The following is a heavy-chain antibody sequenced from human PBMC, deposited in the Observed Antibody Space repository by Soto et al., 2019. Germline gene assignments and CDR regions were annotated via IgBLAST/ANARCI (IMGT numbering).Heavy chain of an antibody. Sequence: GASVKVSCKASGGTFSSYAISWVRQAPGQGLEWMGGIIPIFGTANYAQKFQGRVTITADESTSTAYMELSSQRSEDTAVYYCARDYGSGGGSGYWGQGXLVTVSS. V-gene: IGHV1-69*13. CDR1: GGTFSSYA. CDR2: IIPIFGTA. J-gene: IGHJ4*02. D-gene: IGHD3-10*01. CDR3: ARDYGSGGGSGY.